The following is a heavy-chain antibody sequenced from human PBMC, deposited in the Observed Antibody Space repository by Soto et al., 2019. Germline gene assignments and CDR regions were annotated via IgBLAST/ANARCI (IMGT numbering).Heavy chain of an antibody. CDR3: ARGRYDFWSGYSQFDF. D-gene: IGHD3-3*01. CDR2: ISSSGSTI. V-gene: IGHV3-48*03. Sequence: PGGSLRLSCAASGFTFSSYEMNWVRQAPGKGLEWVSYISSSGSTIYYADSVKGRFTISRDNAKNSLYLQMNSLRAEDTAVYYCARGRYDFWSGYSQFDFWGRGTLVTVSS. J-gene: IGHJ4*02. CDR1: GFTFSSYE.